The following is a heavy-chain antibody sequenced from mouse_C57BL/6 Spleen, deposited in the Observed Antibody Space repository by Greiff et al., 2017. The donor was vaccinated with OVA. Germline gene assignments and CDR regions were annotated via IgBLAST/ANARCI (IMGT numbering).Heavy chain of an antibody. Sequence: QVQLKESGPGLVQPSQSLSITCTVSGFSLTSYGVHWVRQSPGKGLEWLGVIWSGGSTDYNAAFISRLSISKDNSKSQVFFKMNSLQADDTAIDYCASSYDDGREAWFAYWGQGTLVTVSA. J-gene: IGHJ3*01. CDR1: GFSLTSYG. CDR3: ASSYDDGREAWFAY. CDR2: IWSGGST. V-gene: IGHV2-2*01. D-gene: IGHD2-4*01.